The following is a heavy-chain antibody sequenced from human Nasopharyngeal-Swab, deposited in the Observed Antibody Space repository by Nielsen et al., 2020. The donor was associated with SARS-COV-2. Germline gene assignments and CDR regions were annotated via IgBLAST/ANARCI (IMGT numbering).Heavy chain of an antibody. V-gene: IGHV3-43D*04. CDR1: GFTFDDYA. CDR2: ISWDGGST. Sequence: GESLKISCAASGFTFDDYAMHWVRQAPGKGLEWGSLISWDGGSTYYADSVKGRFTISRDNSKNSLYLQMNSLRAEDTALYYCAKDMVLVDIVVVPAVMPDYWGQGTLVTVSS. D-gene: IGHD2-2*01. J-gene: IGHJ4*02. CDR3: AKDMVLVDIVVVPAVMPDY.